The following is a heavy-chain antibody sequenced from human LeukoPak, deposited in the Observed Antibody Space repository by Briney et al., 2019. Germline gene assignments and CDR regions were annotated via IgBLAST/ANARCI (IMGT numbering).Heavy chain of an antibody. CDR1: GGSFSGYY. D-gene: IGHD2-21*02. CDR2: INHSGST. CDR3: ARGRTLAYCGGDCYFHYYYYYGMDV. J-gene: IGHJ6*02. Sequence: PSETLSLTCAVYGGSFSGYYWSWIRQPPGKGLEWIGEINHSGSTNYNPSLKSRVTISVDTSKNQFPLKLSSVTAADTAVYYCARGRTLAYCGGDCYFHYYYYYGMDVWGQGTTVTVSS. V-gene: IGHV4-34*01.